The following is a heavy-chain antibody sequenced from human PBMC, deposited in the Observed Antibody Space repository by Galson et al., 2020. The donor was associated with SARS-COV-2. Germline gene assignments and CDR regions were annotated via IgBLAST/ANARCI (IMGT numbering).Heavy chain of an antibody. D-gene: IGHD6-13*01. Sequence: ASVKVSCKASGYTFTGYYMHWVRQAPGQGLEWMGWINPNSGGTNYAQKFQGRVTMTRDTSISTAYMELSRLRSDDTAVYYCARDSLESSSXXXDYWGLGTLVTVSS. CDR3: ARDSLESSSXXXDY. V-gene: IGHV1-2*02. CDR2: INPNSGGT. J-gene: IGHJ4*02. CDR1: GYTFTGYY.